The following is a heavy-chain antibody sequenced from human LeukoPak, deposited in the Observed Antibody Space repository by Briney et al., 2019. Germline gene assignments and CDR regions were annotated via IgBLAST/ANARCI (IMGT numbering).Heavy chain of an antibody. CDR2: ISYDGSNK. CDR1: GFTFSSYA. Sequence: GGSLRLSCAASGFTFSSYAMHWVRQAPGKGLEWVAVISYDGSNKYYADSVKGRFTISRDNSKNTLYLQMNSLRAEDTAVYYCARASEGYATSNWFDPWGQGTLFTVSS. V-gene: IGHV3-30-3*01. CDR3: ARASEGYATSNWFDP. J-gene: IGHJ5*02. D-gene: IGHD2-8*01.